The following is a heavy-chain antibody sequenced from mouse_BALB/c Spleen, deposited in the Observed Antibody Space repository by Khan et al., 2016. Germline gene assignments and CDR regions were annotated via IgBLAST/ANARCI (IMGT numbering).Heavy chain of an antibody. J-gene: IGHJ4*01. D-gene: IGHD2-4*01. V-gene: IGHV9-1*02. CDR1: GYTFTNYG. CDR3: EKITTVGYYAMDY. Sequence: QIQLVQSGPELKKPGETVKISCKASGYTFTNYGMNWVKQAPGKGLKWMGWINTYTGEPTYADDFKGRFAFSLETSASAAYLQINNLKNEDMGTYVGEKITTVGYYAMDYWGQGTSVTVSS. CDR2: INTYTGEP.